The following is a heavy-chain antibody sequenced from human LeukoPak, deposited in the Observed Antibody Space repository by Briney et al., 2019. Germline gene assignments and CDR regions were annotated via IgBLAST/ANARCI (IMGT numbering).Heavy chain of an antibody. V-gene: IGHV4-59*02. CDR2: IYNSGIT. J-gene: IGHJ6*03. CDR3: ARDHLPAGAPGYYMDV. CDR1: GGSVSSHF. D-gene: IGHD4/OR15-4a*01. Sequence: SETLSLTCAVSGGSVSSHFWSWIRQPPGKGLAWIGYIYNSGITNYNPSLKSRVTMSVETSKNQLSLMLRSVTAADSAVYYCARDHLPAGAPGYYMDVWGKGTTVTVSS.